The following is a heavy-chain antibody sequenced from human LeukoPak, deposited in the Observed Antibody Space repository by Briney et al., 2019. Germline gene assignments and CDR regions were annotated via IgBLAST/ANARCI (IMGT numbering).Heavy chain of an antibody. J-gene: IGHJ4*02. V-gene: IGHV3-48*03. Sequence: SGGSLRLSCAASGFAFSSYEMNWVRQAPGKGLEWVSYISSSGSTIYCADSVKGRFTISRDNAMNSLYLQMNSLRAEDTAVYYCARVRSEVGAYPYWGQGTLVTVSS. D-gene: IGHD1-26*01. CDR2: ISSSGSTI. CDR1: GFAFSSYE. CDR3: ARVRSEVGAYPY.